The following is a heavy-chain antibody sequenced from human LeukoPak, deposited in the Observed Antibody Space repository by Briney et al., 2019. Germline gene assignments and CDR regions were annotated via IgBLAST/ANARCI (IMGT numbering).Heavy chain of an antibody. CDR2: IYYTGGT. CDR1: GFTFSSYS. V-gene: IGHV4-59*12. J-gene: IGHJ3*02. Sequence: PGGSLRLSCAASGFTFSSYSMNWVRQPPGKGLEWIGNIYYTGGTYYNPSLKSRVTISADTSKNQFSLKLSSVTAADTAMYYCVRINCSGGSCTITDDAFDIWGQGTMVTVSS. D-gene: IGHD2-15*01. CDR3: VRINCSGGSCTITDDAFDI.